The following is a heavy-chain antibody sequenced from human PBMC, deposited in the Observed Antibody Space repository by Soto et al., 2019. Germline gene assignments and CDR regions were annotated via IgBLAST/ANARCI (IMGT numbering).Heavy chain of an antibody. Sequence: GGSLRLSCTTSGFTFSDSAMSWFRQAPGKGLEWVGFIRSKASGGTTEYAASVKGRFTISRDDSKNIAYLQMSSLKTEDTAVYYCTSMTTVTAMWFDPWGQGTLVTVSS. CDR2: IRSKASGGTT. J-gene: IGHJ5*02. CDR3: TSMTTVTAMWFDP. V-gene: IGHV3-49*03. D-gene: IGHD4-4*01. CDR1: GFTFSDSA.